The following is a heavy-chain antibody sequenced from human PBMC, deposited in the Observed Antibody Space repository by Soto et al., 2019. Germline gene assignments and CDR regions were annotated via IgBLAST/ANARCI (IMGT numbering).Heavy chain of an antibody. CDR1: GYSFTNYW. Sequence: GESLKISCKGSGYSFTNYWIGWVRQMPGKDLEWIGIIYPEDSETRYSPSFQGLVTISVDKSISTAYLQWNSLQASDTATYYCAKDLDYGGNSDLFAPWGQGTLVTVSS. D-gene: IGHD4-17*01. CDR2: IYPEDSET. J-gene: IGHJ5*02. V-gene: IGHV5-51*01. CDR3: AKDLDYGGNSDLFAP.